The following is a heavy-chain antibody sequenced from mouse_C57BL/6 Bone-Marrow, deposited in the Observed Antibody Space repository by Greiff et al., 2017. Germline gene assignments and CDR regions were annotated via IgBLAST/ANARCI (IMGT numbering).Heavy chain of an antibody. D-gene: IGHD1-1*01. V-gene: IGHV5-9-1*02. CDR2: ISSGGDYI. CDR1: GFTFSSYA. Sequence: EVKLVESGEGLVKPGGSLKLSCAASGFTFSSYAMSWVRQTPEKRLEWVAYISSGGDYIYYADTVKGRFTISRDNARNTLYLQMSSLKSEDTAMYYCTREDYYGSSYGDWGQGTTLTVSS. J-gene: IGHJ2*01. CDR3: TREDYYGSSYGD.